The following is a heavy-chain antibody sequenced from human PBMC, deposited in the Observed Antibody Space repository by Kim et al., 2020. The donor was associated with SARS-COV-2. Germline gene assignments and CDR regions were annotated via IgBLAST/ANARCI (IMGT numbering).Heavy chain of an antibody. CDR1: GYTFTNYA. V-gene: IGHV1-3*01. J-gene: IGHJ3*02. CDR2: INAGNGNT. D-gene: IGHD3-10*01. Sequence: ASVKVSCKASGYTFTNYAMHCVRQAPGQRLEWMGWINAGNGNTKYSQKFQGRVTITRDTSASTAYMELSSLRSEDTAVYYCARPTGLWFRESGGAFDIWGQGTMVTVSS. CDR3: ARPTGLWFRESGGAFDI.